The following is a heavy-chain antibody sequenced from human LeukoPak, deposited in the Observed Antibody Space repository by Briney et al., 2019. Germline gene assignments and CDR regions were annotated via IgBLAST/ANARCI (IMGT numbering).Heavy chain of an antibody. J-gene: IGHJ3*02. D-gene: IGHD6-13*01. CDR2: INPNSGGT. Sequence: ASVKVSCKASGYTFTAYYMHWVRQAPGQGLEWMGWINPNSGGTNSVQKFQGRVTMARDTSISTSFMELNRLRSDDTAVYYCARGPSSWNGLGAFDIWGQGTMVTVSS. CDR1: GYTFTAYY. V-gene: IGHV1-2*02. CDR3: ARGPSSWNGLGAFDI.